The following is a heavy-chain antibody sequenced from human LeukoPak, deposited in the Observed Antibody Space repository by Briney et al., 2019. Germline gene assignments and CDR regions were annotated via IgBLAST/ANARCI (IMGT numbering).Heavy chain of an antibody. Sequence: SETLSLTCTLSGGSITSYYWSWIRQPPGKGLVWIGHIYYSGSTKYNPTLKNRVTISVDTSKSHFSLKLTSVTAADTAVYYCARVIAAPNWLDPWGQGILVSVSS. V-gene: IGHV4-59*01. CDR2: IYYSGST. D-gene: IGHD3-22*01. CDR1: GGSITSYY. CDR3: ARVIAAPNWLDP. J-gene: IGHJ5*02.